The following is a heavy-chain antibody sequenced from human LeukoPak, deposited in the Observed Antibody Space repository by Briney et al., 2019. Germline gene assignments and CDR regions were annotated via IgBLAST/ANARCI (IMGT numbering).Heavy chain of an antibody. D-gene: IGHD3-3*01. CDR2: ITWHSGSR. Sequence: GGSLRLSCAASGFTFDDYAMHWVRQAPGKGLEWVSGITWHSGSRGYADSVQGRFTISRDNAKNSLYLEMDSLRADDTALYCCVAIPETDFWIGFYLDYWGQGTLVTVSS. CDR3: VAIPETDFWIGFYLDY. CDR1: GFTFDDYA. V-gene: IGHV3-9*01. J-gene: IGHJ4*02.